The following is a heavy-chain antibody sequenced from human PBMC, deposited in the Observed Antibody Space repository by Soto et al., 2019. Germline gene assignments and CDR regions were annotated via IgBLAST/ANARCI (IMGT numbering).Heavy chain of an antibody. CDR3: ARDNDRPQLGGYYCYILDV. CDR1: GGTFRTAA. D-gene: IGHD2-8*01. Sequence: QVQLEQSGAEVKKPGSSVKVSCKASGGTFRTAAVSWVRQAPGQGLEWRGGIMPVFRTPDYAQKFHGRVTIPADESTSTAYMELSGLRSDDTAVYYSARDNDRPQLGGYYCYILDVWGQGTTITVSS. J-gene: IGHJ6*02. V-gene: IGHV1-69*12. CDR2: IMPVFRTP.